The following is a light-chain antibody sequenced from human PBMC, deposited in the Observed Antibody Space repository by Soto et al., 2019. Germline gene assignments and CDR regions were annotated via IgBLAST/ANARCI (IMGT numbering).Light chain of an antibody. J-gene: IGKJ5*01. CDR3: QQSYSTPPIT. CDR2: AAS. CDR1: QSISRW. V-gene: IGKV1-39*01. Sequence: IQLTQSHSTLSTSFGDRVSITCRASQSISRWLAWYQQKPGKAPKLLIYAASSLQSGVPSRFSGSGSGTDFTLTISSLQPEDFATYYCQQSYSTPPITFGQGTRLEIK.